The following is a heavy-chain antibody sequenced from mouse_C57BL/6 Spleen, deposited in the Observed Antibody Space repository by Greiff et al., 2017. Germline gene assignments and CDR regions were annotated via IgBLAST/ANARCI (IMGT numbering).Heavy chain of an antibody. CDR1: GFTFSDYY. CDR2: INYDGSST. D-gene: IGHD1-1*01. V-gene: IGHV5-16*02. Sequence: EVKVVESEGGLVQPGSSMKLSCTASGFTFSDYYMAWVRQVPEKGLEWVANINYDGSSTYYLDSLKSRFIISRDNAKNILYLQMSSLKSEDTATYYCARRLYEGYYAMDYWGQGTSVTVSS. CDR3: ARRLYEGYYAMDY. J-gene: IGHJ4*01.